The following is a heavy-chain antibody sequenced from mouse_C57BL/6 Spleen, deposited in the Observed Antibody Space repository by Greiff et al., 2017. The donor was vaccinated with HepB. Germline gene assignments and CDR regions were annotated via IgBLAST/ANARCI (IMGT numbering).Heavy chain of an antibody. CDR3: ARSSPYYYGSSYYFDY. V-gene: IGHV1-55*01. CDR1: GYTFTSYW. Sequence: VQLQQPGAELVKPGASVKMSCKASGYTFTSYWIPWVKQRPGQGLEWIGDIYPGSGSTNYNEKFKSKATLTVDTSSSTAYMQLSSLTSEDSAVYYCARSSPYYYGSSYYFDYWGQGTTLTVSS. D-gene: IGHD1-1*01. J-gene: IGHJ2*01. CDR2: IYPGSGST.